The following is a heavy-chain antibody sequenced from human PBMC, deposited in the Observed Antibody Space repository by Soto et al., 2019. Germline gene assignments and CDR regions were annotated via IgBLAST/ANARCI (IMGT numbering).Heavy chain of an antibody. Sequence: GGSLRLSCASSGFSLSSYAMSWVHQAPGKGLEWVSGIGASGGSTYYTDSVKGRFTIARDSSKNTVYLQMNILRAEDTAVYFCAKDLGFSAPTAFDYWGLGTQVTVSS. CDR3: AKDLGFSAPTAFDY. J-gene: IGHJ4*02. D-gene: IGHD3-10*01. CDR2: IGASGGST. V-gene: IGHV3-23*01. CDR1: GFSLSSYA.